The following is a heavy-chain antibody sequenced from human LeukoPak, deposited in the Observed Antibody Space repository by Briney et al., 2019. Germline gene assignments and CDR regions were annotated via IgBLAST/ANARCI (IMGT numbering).Heavy chain of an antibody. CDR2: IYHSGST. J-gene: IGHJ4*02. CDR1: GGSISSGGYS. Sequence: PQTLSLTCAVSGGSISSGGYSWSWIRQPPGKGLEWIGYIYHSGSTYYNPSLKSRVTISVDRSKNQFSLKLSSVTAADTAVYYCARTRFGELLSLDYWGQGTLVTVSS. CDR3: ARTRFGELLSLDY. V-gene: IGHV4-30-2*01. D-gene: IGHD3-10*01.